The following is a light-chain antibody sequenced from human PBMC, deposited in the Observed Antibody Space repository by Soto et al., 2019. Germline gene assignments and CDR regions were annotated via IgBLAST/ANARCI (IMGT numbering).Light chain of an antibody. J-gene: IGKJ1*01. CDR2: KAS. Sequence: DIQMTQSPSTLSASVGDRVTITCRASQSISSWLAWYQQKPGKAPKLLIYKASSLEGGVPSRFSGSGSGTEFTITIRSLQPDYFATYYCQQYNSYWTFGQGTKVEIK. CDR1: QSISSW. V-gene: IGKV1-5*03. CDR3: QQYNSYWT.